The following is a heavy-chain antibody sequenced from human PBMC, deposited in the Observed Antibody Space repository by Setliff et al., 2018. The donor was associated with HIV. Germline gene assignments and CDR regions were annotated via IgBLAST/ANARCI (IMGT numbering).Heavy chain of an antibody. CDR2: ISPDDSDT. CDR3: ARHFGISYRSPFDP. Sequence: PGESLKISCKSSGYVFTNYWIGWVRQMPGKGLEWMGIISPDDSDTRYSPSFQGQVTISVDKSTSTAYLQWSSLKASDSAIYYCARHFGISYRSPFDPWGQGTQVTVSS. D-gene: IGHD3-3*01. V-gene: IGHV5-51*01. J-gene: IGHJ5*02. CDR1: GYVFTNYW.